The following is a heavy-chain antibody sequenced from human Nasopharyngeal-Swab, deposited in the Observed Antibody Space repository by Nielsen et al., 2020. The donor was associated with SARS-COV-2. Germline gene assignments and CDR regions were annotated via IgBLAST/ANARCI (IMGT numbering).Heavy chain of an antibody. CDR1: GLTFSDYD. D-gene: IGHD5-18*01. J-gene: IGHJ4*02. CDR3: ARGGDTAMVGPNYFDY. V-gene: IGHV3-11*04. Sequence: GGSLRLSFEASGLTFSDYDLTWIRQAPGKGLEWVSYISSSGSTIYYADSVKGRFTISRDNAKNSLYLQMNSLRAEDTAVYYCARGGDTAMVGPNYFDYWGQGTLVTVSS. CDR2: ISSSGSTI.